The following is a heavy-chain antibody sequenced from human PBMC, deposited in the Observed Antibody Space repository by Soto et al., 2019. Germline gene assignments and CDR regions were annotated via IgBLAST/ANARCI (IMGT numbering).Heavy chain of an antibody. V-gene: IGHV3-30-3*01. CDR2: ISHDGSNK. D-gene: IGHD6-19*01. CDR1: GFSFSSCA. J-gene: IGHJ4*02. Sequence: QVQLVESGGGVVQPGRSLRLSCAASGFSFSSCAMHWVRQAPGKGLEWVAVISHDGSNKYYADSVKSRFTISRDNSINTLNLHMNSLRADDTAVYYCARVSIAQAGIAYDFDYWGQGTLVTVSA. CDR3: ARVSIAQAGIAYDFDY.